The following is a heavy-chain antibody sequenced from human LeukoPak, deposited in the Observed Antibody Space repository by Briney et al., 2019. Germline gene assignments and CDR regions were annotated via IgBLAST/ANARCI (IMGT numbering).Heavy chain of an antibody. CDR1: GGSISSYY. J-gene: IGHJ5*02. D-gene: IGHD3-9*01. CDR2: IYYSGST. CDR3: ARRDDDILTGPIGWFDP. Sequence: SETLSLTCTVSGGSISSYYWSWIRQPPGKGLEWIGYIYYSGSTNYNPSLKSRVTISVDTSKNQFSLKLSSVTAADTAVYYCARRDDDILTGPIGWFDPWGQGTLVTVSS. V-gene: IGHV4-59*01.